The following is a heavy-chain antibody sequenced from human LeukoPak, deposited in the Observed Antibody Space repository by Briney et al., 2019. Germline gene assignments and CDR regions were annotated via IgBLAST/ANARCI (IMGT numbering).Heavy chain of an antibody. CDR3: ARGHSSGYYYIFGY. CDR1: GFTFSSYG. J-gene: IGHJ4*02. CDR2: IWDDGSNK. V-gene: IGHV3-33*01. D-gene: IGHD3-22*01. Sequence: GRSLRLSCAASGFTFSSYGMHWVRQAPGKGLEWVAVIWDDGSNKYQADSVKGRFTISRDNSKNSLYLQMNSLRVEDTAVYYCARGHSSGYYYIFGYWGQGTLVTVSS.